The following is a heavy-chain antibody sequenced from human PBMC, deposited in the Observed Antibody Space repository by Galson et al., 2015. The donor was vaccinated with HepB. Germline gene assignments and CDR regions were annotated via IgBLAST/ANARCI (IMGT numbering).Heavy chain of an antibody. CDR2: IVPVVPVT. CDR3: ASGPPWGASGLGY. D-gene: IGHD3-10*01. CDR1: GDTFTNFA. Sequence: SVKVSCKASGDTFTNFAFSWVRQAPGQGLEWMGTIVPVVPVTNYAQRFQGRLTITADASTSISYMELRNLMSDDTAIYFCASGPPWGASGLGYWGRGTLVTVSS. V-gene: IGHV1-69*04. J-gene: IGHJ4*02.